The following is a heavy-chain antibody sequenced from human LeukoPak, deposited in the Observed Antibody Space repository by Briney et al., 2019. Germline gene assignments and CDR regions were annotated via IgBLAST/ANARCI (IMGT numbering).Heavy chain of an antibody. J-gene: IGHJ6*02. V-gene: IGHV3-33*01. D-gene: IGHD2-2*03. Sequence: SGGSLRLSCAASGFTFSSYGMHWVRQAPGKGLEWVAVIWYDGSNKYYADSVKGRFTISRDNSKNTLYLQMNSLRAEDTAVYYCARPDTGYCSSTSCFYNGMDVWGQGTTVTVSS. CDR1: GFTFSSYG. CDR3: ARPDTGYCSSTSCFYNGMDV. CDR2: IWYDGSNK.